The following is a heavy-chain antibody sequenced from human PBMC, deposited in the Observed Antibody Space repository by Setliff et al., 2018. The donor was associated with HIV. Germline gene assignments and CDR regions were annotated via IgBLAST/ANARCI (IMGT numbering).Heavy chain of an antibody. J-gene: IGHJ1*01. CDR3: ARGPYYYNSSGQISAEYFQH. D-gene: IGHD3-22*01. CDR1: GDSISSDF. Sequence: SETLSLTCSVSGDSISSDFYIWIRQPPGKGLEWMGSSHYNGNTNITPSLKSRVTMSLDTPRNEFYLTLTSVTAADTAVYYCARGPYYYNSSGQISAEYFQHWGQGTLVTVSS. CDR2: SHYNGNT. V-gene: IGHV4-59*01.